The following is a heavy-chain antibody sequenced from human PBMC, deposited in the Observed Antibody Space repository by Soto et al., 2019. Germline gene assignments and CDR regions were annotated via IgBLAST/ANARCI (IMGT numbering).Heavy chain of an antibody. CDR3: AHSKYSRSSFDY. D-gene: IGHD6-6*01. CDR2: IYWDDK. V-gene: IGHV2-5*01. CDR1: GFSLSTSDVG. J-gene: IGHJ4*02. Sequence: SGPAVNPTQTLTLTCTFSGFSLSTSDVGVGWIRQPPGKALEWLAIIYWDDKRYSPSLKSRLTITKDTSKNQVVLTVTNMDPVDTATYYCAHSKYSRSSFDYWGQGTLVTVSS.